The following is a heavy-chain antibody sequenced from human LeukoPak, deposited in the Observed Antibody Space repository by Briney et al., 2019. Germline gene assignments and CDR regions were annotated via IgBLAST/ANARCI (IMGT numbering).Heavy chain of an antibody. CDR1: GYSITTGYY. CDR3: ARTPWNDWNAESLSFDY. CDR2: INHSGST. D-gene: IGHD1-1*01. Sequence: KPSETLSLPCAVSGYSITTGYYWGWIRQPPGKGLEWIGEINHSGSTNYNPSLKSRVTISVDTSKNQFSLKLSSVTAADTAVYYCARTPWNDWNAESLSFDYWGQGTLVTVSS. V-gene: IGHV4-34*01. J-gene: IGHJ4*02.